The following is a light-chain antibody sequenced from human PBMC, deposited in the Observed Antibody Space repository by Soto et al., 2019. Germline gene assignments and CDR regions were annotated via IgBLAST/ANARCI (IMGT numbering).Light chain of an antibody. CDR3: SSYTSSSTRV. Sequence: QSVLTQPASVSGSPGQSITISCTGTSSDVGGYKYVSWYQQHPGEASKLMIYDVSNRPSGVSNRFSGSKSGNTASLTISGLQAEDEADYYCSSYTSSSTRVFGTGTKVTVL. CDR1: SSDVGGYKY. CDR2: DVS. V-gene: IGLV2-14*01. J-gene: IGLJ1*01.